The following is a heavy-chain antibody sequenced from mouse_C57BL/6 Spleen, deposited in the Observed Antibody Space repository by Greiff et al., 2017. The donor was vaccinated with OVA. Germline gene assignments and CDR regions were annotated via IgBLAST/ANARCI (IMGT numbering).Heavy chain of an antibody. CDR1: GYTFTDYY. CDR3: ARDYYGNYVFDY. CDR2: IYPGSGNT. J-gene: IGHJ2*01. V-gene: IGHV1-76*01. D-gene: IGHD2-1*01. Sequence: VQLQQSGAELVRPGASVKLSCKASGYTFTDYYINWVKQRPGQGLEWIARIYPGSGNTYYNEKFKGKATLTAEKSSSTAYMQLSSLTSEDSAVYFCARDYYGNYVFDYWGQGTTLTVSS.